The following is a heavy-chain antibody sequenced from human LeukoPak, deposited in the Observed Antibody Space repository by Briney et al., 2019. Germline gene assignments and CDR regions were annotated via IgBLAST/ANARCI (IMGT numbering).Heavy chain of an antibody. CDR1: GYTFTGYY. D-gene: IGHD6-19*01. Sequence: ASLKVSCKASGYTFTGYYMHWVRQAPGQGLEWMGWINPNSGGTNYAQKFQGRVTMTRDTSISTAYMELSRLRSDDTAVYYCARAGGMHSSGWYGIGYWGQGTLVTVSS. CDR2: INPNSGGT. V-gene: IGHV1-2*02. J-gene: IGHJ4*02. CDR3: ARAGGMHSSGWYGIGY.